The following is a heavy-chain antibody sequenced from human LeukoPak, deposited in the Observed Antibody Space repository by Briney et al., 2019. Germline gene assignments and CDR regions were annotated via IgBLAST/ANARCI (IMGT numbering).Heavy chain of an antibody. J-gene: IGHJ1*01. D-gene: IGHD3-22*01. V-gene: IGHV1-69*13. Sequence: SVKASCKASGGTFSSYAISWVRQAPGQGLEWMGGIIPIFGTANYAQKFQGRVTITADESTSTAYMELSSLRSEDTAVYYCARTYYYDSSGYYPKYFQHWGQGTLVTVSS. CDR1: GGTFSSYA. CDR2: IIPIFGTA. CDR3: ARTYYYDSSGYYPKYFQH.